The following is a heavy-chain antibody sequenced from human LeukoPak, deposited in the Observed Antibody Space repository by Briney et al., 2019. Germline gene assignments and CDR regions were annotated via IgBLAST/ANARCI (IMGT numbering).Heavy chain of an antibody. Sequence: GGSLRLSCAASGFTFSSYAMSWVRQAPGKGLEWVSAISGSGGSTYYADSVKGRFTISRDNSKNTLYLQTNSLRAEDTAVYYCAKDRYSSGWFQPPPPLSDDWGQGTLVTVS. V-gene: IGHV3-23*01. CDR2: ISGSGGST. J-gene: IGHJ4*02. CDR1: GFTFSSYA. CDR3: AKDRYSSGWFQPPPPLSDD. D-gene: IGHD6-19*01.